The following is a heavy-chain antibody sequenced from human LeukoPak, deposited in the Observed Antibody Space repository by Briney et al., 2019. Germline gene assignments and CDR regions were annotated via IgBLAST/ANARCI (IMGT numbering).Heavy chain of an antibody. V-gene: IGHV1-69*02. CDR1: GGTFSSYT. J-gene: IGHJ6*03. Sequence: SVKVSCXASGGTFSSYTISWVRQAPGQGLEWMGRIIPILGIANYAQKFQGRVTITADKSTSTAYMELSSLRSEDTAVYYCARWAVPSVVVGDYYMDVWGKGTTVTVSS. CDR3: ARWAVPSVVVGDYYMDV. D-gene: IGHD2-2*01. CDR2: IIPILGIA.